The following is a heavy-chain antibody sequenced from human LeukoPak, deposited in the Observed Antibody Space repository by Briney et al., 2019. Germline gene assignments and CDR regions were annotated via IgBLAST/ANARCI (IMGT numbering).Heavy chain of an antibody. J-gene: IGHJ4*02. V-gene: IGHV4-4*07. CDR1: GGSISSYY. D-gene: IGHD6-19*01. Sequence: SETLSLTCTVSGGSISSYYWNWIRQPSGKGLEWNGRVYTSGSTNYNPSLKSRVTMSVDTSKNQFSLKLSSVTAADTAVYYCAREYSSGWYPNNYFDYWGQGTLVTVSS. CDR2: VYTSGST. CDR3: AREYSSGWYPNNYFDY.